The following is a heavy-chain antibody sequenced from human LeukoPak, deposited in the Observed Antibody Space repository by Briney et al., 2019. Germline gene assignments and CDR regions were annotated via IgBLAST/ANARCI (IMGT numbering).Heavy chain of an antibody. D-gene: IGHD1-14*01. CDR2: MYSSGST. V-gene: IGHV4-4*07. CDR1: GGSISSDH. CDR3: ASHPSESLDY. Sequence: SETLSLTFTVPGGSISSDHWSGIRQPSGKGLEWIGRMYSSGSTNYNPSLKSRLTMSVDTSKNQFSLTLNSMTAADTAVYYCASHPSESLDYWGQGTLVTVSS. J-gene: IGHJ4*02.